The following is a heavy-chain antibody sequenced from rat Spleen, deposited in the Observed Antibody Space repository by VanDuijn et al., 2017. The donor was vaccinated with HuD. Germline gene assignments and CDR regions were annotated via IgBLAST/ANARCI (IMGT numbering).Heavy chain of an antibody. CDR1: GFTFSDYY. D-gene: IGHD1-1*01. Sequence: EVQLVESDGGLVQPGRSLKLSCAASGFTFSDYYMAWVRQAPTKGLEWVASITNNGGNVYYPDSVKGRFTISRDNAQNTLYLQMNSLRSEDTATYYCTRENYYSGEYWGQGVMVTVSS. V-gene: IGHV5-20*01. CDR2: ITNNGGNV. CDR3: TRENYYSGEY. J-gene: IGHJ2*01.